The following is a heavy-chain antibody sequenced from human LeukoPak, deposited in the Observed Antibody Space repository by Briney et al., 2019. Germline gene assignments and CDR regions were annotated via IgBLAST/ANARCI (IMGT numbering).Heavy chain of an antibody. CDR1: GFTFSSYA. J-gene: IGHJ4*02. Sequence: GGSLRLSCAASGFTFSSYAMSWVRQAPGKGLEWVSAISGSGGSTYYADSVKGRFTISRDNPKNTLYLQMNSLRAEDTAVYYCAKGPDYYDSSGYPDWGRGTLVTVSS. D-gene: IGHD3-22*01. CDR3: AKGPDYYDSSGYPD. V-gene: IGHV3-23*01. CDR2: ISGSGGST.